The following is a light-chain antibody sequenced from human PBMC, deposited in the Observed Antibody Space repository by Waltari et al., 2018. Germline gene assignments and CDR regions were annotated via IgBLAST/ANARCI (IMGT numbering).Light chain of an antibody. J-gene: IGLJ2*01. V-gene: IGLV1-51*01. Sequence: SVLTQPPSVSAAPGQKVTISCSGSSSNIGNQYVSWYQRFPGTAPKLLIYDKNERPSGIPDRLSGSTSGTSASLGITGLQTGDEADYYCETWDSILSAVIFGGGTKLTVL. CDR1: SSNIGNQY. CDR2: DKN. CDR3: ETWDSILSAVI.